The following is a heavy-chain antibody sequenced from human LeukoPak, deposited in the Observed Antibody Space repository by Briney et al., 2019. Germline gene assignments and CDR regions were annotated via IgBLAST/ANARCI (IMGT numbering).Heavy chain of an antibody. CDR3: STVLGYDFWSGYPDY. J-gene: IGHJ4*02. V-gene: IGHV3-30*02. CDR1: GFTFSSYG. D-gene: IGHD3-3*01. CDR2: IRYDGSNK. Sequence: GGSLRLSCAASGFTFSSYGMHWVRQAPGKGLEWVAFIRYDGSNKYYADSVKGRFTISRDNSKNTLYLQMNSLRAEDTAVYYCSTVLGYDFWSGYPDYWGQGTLVTVSS.